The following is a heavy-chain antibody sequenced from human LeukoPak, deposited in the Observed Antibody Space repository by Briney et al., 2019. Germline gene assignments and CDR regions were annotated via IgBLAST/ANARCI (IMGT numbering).Heavy chain of an antibody. CDR2: IYYSGST. D-gene: IGHD3-9*01. CDR3: ARLFSTWTTRLPFVI. Sequence: SETLSLTCTVSGGSISSGDYYWSWIRQPPGKGLEWIGYIYYSGSTYYNPSLKSRVTISVDTSKNQFSLKLSSVTAADTAVYYCARLFSTWTTRLPFVIWGQGTMVTVSS. J-gene: IGHJ3*02. V-gene: IGHV4-30-4*08. CDR1: GGSISSGDYY.